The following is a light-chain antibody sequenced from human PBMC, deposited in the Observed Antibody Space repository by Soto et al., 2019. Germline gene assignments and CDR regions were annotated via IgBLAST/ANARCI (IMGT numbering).Light chain of an antibody. V-gene: IGKV1-33*01. CDR3: QHYDNLPPT. Sequence: DIQMTQSPSSLSASVGDRVTITCQASQDISNYLNWYQQKPGKAPKLLIYDASTLETGVPSRFSGSGSGTDFTFTLNGLQPEDIATYYCQHYDNLPPTFGGGTKVEIK. CDR2: DAS. CDR1: QDISNY. J-gene: IGKJ4*01.